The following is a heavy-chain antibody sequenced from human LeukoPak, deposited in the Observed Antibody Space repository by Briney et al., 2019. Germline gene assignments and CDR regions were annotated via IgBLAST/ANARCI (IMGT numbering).Heavy chain of an antibody. J-gene: IGHJ4*02. CDR1: RYIFTSYY. V-gene: IGHV1-46*01. D-gene: IGHD5-12*01. CDR2: INPSGDST. CDR3: ARIQSGYDSDY. Sequence: ASVKVSCKASRYIFTSYYMHWVRQAPGQGLEWMGIINPSGDSTSYAQKFQGRVTMTRDMSTSTVYMELSSLRSEDTAVYYCARIQSGYDSDYWGQGTLVTVSS.